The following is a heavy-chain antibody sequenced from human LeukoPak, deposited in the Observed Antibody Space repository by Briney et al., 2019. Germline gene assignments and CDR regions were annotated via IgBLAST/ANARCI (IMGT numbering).Heavy chain of an antibody. J-gene: IGHJ6*02. CDR2: ISTTSSNI. Sequence: PGGSLRLSCAASGFTFNNYAMSWVRQAPGKGLEWVSYISTTSSNIYYADSVEGRFTISRDNAKNLLYLQMDSLRDEDTAVYYCARERGVGYCSSTSCYTPYYYYYGMDVWGQGTTVTVSS. V-gene: IGHV3-48*02. CDR3: ARERGVGYCSSTSCYTPYYYYYGMDV. D-gene: IGHD2-2*01. CDR1: GFTFNNYA.